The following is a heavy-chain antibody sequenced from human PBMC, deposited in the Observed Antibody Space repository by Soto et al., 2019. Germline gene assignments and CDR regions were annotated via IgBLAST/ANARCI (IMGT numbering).Heavy chain of an antibody. J-gene: IGHJ6*02. CDR3: ARNSYYYGMDV. V-gene: IGHV4-59*01. CDR1: GGSISSYY. CDR2: IYYSGST. Sequence: SETLSLTCTVSGGSISSYYWSWIRQPPGKGLEWIGYIYYSGSTNYNPSLTSRVTISVDTSKNQFSLKLSSVTAADTAVYYCARNSYYYGMDVWGQGTTVTVSS.